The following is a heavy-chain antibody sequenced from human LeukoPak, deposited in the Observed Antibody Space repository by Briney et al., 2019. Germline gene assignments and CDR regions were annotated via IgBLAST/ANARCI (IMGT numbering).Heavy chain of an antibody. D-gene: IGHD2-15*01. Sequence: GGSLRLSCAASGFTVSSNYMSWVRQAPGKRPVWVSRINDDGSDTIYADSVRGRFTISRDDAKNTVYLQMNNLRAEDTAVYYCVRGGPSTWSWGQGTLATVSS. CDR1: GFTVSSNY. CDR2: INDDGSDT. CDR3: VRGGPSTWS. J-gene: IGHJ5*02. V-gene: IGHV3-74*01.